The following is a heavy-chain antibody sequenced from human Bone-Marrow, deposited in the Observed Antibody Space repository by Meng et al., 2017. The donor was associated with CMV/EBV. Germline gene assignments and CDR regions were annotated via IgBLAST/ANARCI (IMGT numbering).Heavy chain of an antibody. CDR1: GFTFSNYW. CDR2: IKQDGSEK. V-gene: IGHV3-7*01. CDR3: AREGRDLDC. J-gene: IGHJ4*02. Sequence: LSLTCAASGFTFSNYWMSWVRQAPGKGLEWLANIKQDGSEKYYVDSVKGRFTISRDNDKNSLFLHMDTLATEDTALYYCAREGRDLDCWGQGTVVTVSS.